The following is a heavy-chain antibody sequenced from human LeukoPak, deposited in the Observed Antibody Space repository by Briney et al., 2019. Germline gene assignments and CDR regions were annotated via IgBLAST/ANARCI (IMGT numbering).Heavy chain of an antibody. D-gene: IGHD5-12*01. CDR2: INWNGGST. CDR1: GFTFDDYG. V-gene: IGHV3-20*04. Sequence: SGGSLRLSCAASGFTFDDYGMSWVRQAPGKGLEWVSGINWNGGSTGYADSVKGRFPISRDNAKNSLYLQMNSLRAEDTALYYCARDGYSGYDSQDDYWGQGTLVTVSS. CDR3: ARDGYSGYDSQDDY. J-gene: IGHJ4*02.